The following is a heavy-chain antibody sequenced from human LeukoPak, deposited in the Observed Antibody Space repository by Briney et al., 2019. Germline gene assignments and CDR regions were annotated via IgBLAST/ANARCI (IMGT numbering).Heavy chain of an antibody. Sequence: ASVTVSFKSSGYTFTLYYMHWVGQAPGQGREWMGWINPNSGGTNYAQKFQGRVTMTRDTSISTAYMELTRLRSDDTAVYYCARDNGDYWFDYWGQGTLVSVSS. D-gene: IGHD4-17*01. CDR1: GYTFTLYY. J-gene: IGHJ4*02. CDR2: INPNSGGT. CDR3: ARDNGDYWFDY. V-gene: IGHV1-2*02.